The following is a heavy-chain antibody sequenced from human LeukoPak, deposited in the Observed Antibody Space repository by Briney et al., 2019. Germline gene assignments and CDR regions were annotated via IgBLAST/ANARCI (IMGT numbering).Heavy chain of an antibody. CDR3: ARDLTPYSSGWFGY. CDR1: GGTFCSYA. CDR2: IIPIFGTA. Sequence: SVKVSCKASGGTFCSYAISWVRQAPGQGLEWMGGIIPIFGTANYAQKFQGRVTITADESTSTAYMELSSLRSEDTAVYYCARDLTPYSSGWFGYWGQGTLVTVSS. D-gene: IGHD6-19*01. V-gene: IGHV1-69*13. J-gene: IGHJ5*01.